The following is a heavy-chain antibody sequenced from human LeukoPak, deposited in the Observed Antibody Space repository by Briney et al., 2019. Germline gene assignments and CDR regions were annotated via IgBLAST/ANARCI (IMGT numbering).Heavy chain of an antibody. D-gene: IGHD3-22*01. Sequence: ASVKVSCKASGYTFTSYGISWVRQAPGQGLEWMGWISAYNGNTNYAQKLQGRVTMTTDTSTDTAYMELSSLRSEDTAVYYCASTTGYYDSSGYYQFDYWGQGTLVTVSS. CDR1: GYTFTSYG. V-gene: IGHV1-18*01. CDR3: ASTTGYYDSSGYYQFDY. J-gene: IGHJ4*02. CDR2: ISAYNGNT.